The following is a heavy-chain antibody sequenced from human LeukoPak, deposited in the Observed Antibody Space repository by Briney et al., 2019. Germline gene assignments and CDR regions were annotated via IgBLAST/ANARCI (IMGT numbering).Heavy chain of an antibody. CDR3: ARWGAGTYYYDSSGYQPFDY. J-gene: IGHJ4*02. CDR1: GGSFSGYY. V-gene: IGHV4-34*01. CDR2: INHSGST. D-gene: IGHD3-22*01. Sequence: PSETLSLTCAVYGGSFSGYYWSWIRQPPGKGLEWIGEINHSGSTNYNPSLKSRVTISVDTSKNQFSLKLSSVTAADTAVYYCARWGAGTYYYDSSGYQPFDYWGQGTLVTVSS.